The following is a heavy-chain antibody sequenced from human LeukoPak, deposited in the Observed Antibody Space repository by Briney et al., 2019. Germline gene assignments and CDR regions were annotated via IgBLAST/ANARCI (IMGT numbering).Heavy chain of an antibody. CDR2: ISGSGGSK. Sequence: GGSLRLSCAASGFTFSTYGMSWVRQAPGKGLEWVSGISGSGGSKYYADSVKGRFTISRDNSKNKLYLQMNSLRAEDTAIYYCAKDWDWELLIFDYWGQGTLVTVSS. CDR1: GFTFSTYG. V-gene: IGHV3-23*01. CDR3: AKDWDWELLIFDY. D-gene: IGHD1-26*01. J-gene: IGHJ4*02.